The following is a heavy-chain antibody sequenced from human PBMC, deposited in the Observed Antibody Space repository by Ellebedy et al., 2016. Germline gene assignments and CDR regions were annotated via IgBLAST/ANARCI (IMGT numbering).Heavy chain of an antibody. Sequence: GSLRLSCNVSGGSVSSDYWNWIRRPPGKGLEWIGYVFHTGITSYNPSLKSRVTMSLDTSRSQFSLRLTSVTAADTAVYYCAKWNGGWYAFEVWGQGTMVTVSS. D-gene: IGHD6-19*01. CDR3: AKWNGGWYAFEV. V-gene: IGHV4-59*02. J-gene: IGHJ3*01. CDR2: VFHTGIT. CDR1: GGSVSSDY.